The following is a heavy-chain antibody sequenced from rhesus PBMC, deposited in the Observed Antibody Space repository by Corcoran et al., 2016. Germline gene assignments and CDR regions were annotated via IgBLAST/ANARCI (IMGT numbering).Heavy chain of an antibody. CDR2: IRSGWST. J-gene: IGHJ6*01. Sequence: QVQLQQWGEGLVKPSETLSLTCAVYGGSISSNYWSWIRQPPGKGLEWIGRIRSGWSTNYNPSLKSRVTISIDTSKHQFSLKLSSVTAADTAVFYWARGDSHYSGLDSWGQGVVVTVSS. CDR1: GGSISSNY. CDR3: ARGDSHYSGLDS. V-gene: IGHV4-160*01. D-gene: IGHD4-23*01.